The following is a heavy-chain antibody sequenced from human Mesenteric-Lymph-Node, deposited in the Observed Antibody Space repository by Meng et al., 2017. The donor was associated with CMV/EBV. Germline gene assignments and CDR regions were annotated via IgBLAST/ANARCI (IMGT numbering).Heavy chain of an antibody. J-gene: IGHJ6*02. D-gene: IGHD3-10*01. V-gene: IGHV3-23*01. Sequence: GGSLRLSCAASGFTFSSYAMSWVRQAPGKGLEWVSAISGSGGSTYYADSAKGRFTISRDNSKNTLYLQMNSLRAEDTAVYYCAKKDEDSNYGSGSYNYYYYGMDVWGQGTTVTVSS. CDR2: ISGSGGST. CDR3: AKKDEDSNYGSGSYNYYYYGMDV. CDR1: GFTFSSYA.